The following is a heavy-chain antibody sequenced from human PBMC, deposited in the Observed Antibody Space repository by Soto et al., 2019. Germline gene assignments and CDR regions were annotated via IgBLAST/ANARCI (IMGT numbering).Heavy chain of an antibody. CDR3: AKDPRQQLVVSFYYYYMDV. D-gene: IGHD6-13*01. V-gene: IGHV3-23*01. Sequence: EVQLLESGGGLVQPGGSLRLSCAASGFTFSSYAMSWVRQAPGKGLEWVSAISGSGGSTYYADSVKCRFTISRDNSKNTLYLQMNRLRAEDTAVYYCAKDPRQQLVVSFYYYYMDVWGKGTTVTVCS. CDR2: ISGSGGST. J-gene: IGHJ6*03. CDR1: GFTFSSYA.